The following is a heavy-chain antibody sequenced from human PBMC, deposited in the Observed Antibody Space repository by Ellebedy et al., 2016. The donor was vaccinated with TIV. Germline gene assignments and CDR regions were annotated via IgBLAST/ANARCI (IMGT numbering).Heavy chain of an antibody. Sequence: MPSETLSLTCTVSGGSISSSNYYWGWIRRPPGKGLEWIGSMLYSERTYYNPSLKSRVTITGDTSKNQFSLRLSSVTAADTAIYYCARYYYSGSGSYKGFQAWGQGTLVTVSS. CDR1: GGSISSSNYY. J-gene: IGHJ1*01. D-gene: IGHD3-10*01. V-gene: IGHV4-39*01. CDR3: ARYYYSGSGSYKGFQA. CDR2: MLYSERT.